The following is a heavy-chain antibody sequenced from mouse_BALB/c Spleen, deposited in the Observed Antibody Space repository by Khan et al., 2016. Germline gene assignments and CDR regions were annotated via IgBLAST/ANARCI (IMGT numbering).Heavy chain of an antibody. D-gene: IGHD1-1*01. Sequence: EVQLQESGPGLVKPSQSLSLTCTVTGYSITSDYAWNWIRQFPGNKLEWMGYINYSGSTSYNASLKSRISITRDTSKKKLFLQLNSVTTEDTATYYCARDYYGSSYFDYWGQGTTLTVSS. CDR3: ARDYYGSSYFDY. CDR2: INYSGST. CDR1: GYSITSDYA. J-gene: IGHJ2*01. V-gene: IGHV3-2*02.